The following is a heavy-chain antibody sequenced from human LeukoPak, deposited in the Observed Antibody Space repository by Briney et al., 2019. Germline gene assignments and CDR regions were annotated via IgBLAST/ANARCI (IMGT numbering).Heavy chain of an antibody. V-gene: IGHV3-23*01. D-gene: IGHD5-12*01. J-gene: IGHJ4*02. CDR3: AQDYSGYDLSAGY. CDR2: ISGSGRSA. Sequence: QPGGSLRLACAASGFTFSSHAMSWVRPAPGKGLEWVSVISGSGRSAYYADSLKGRFTISRDNSKDTLYLQMNSLRAEDTALFYCAQDYSGYDLSAGYWGQGTLVTVSS. CDR1: GFTFSSHA.